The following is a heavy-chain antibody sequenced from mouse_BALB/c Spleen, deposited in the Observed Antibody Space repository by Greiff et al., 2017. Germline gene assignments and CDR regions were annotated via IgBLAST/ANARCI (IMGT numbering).Heavy chain of an antibody. V-gene: IGHV5-4*02. Sequence: EVQRVESGGGLVKPGGSLKLSCAASGFTFSDYYMYWVRQTPEKRLEWVATISDGGSYTYYPDSVKGRFTISRDNAKNNLYLQMSSLKSEDTAMYYCARVWYYWGQGTLVTVSA. CDR3: ARVWYY. D-gene: IGHD2-1*01. CDR1: GFTFSDYY. J-gene: IGHJ3*01. CDR2: ISDGGSYT.